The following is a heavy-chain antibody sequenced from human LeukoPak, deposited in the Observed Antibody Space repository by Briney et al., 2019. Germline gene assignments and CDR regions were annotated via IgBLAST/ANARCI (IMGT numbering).Heavy chain of an antibody. V-gene: IGHV3-11*04. J-gene: IGHJ4*02. CDR2: ISSSGSTI. D-gene: IGHD3-10*01. CDR1: GFTFSDYY. CDR3: ARDRGSITMVRGVNCY. Sequence: GGSLRLSCAASGFTFSDYYMSWIRQAPGKGLEWVSYISSSGSTIYYADSVKGRFTISRDNAKNSLFLQMNSLRAEDTAVYYCARDRGSITMVRGVNCYWGQGTLVTVSS.